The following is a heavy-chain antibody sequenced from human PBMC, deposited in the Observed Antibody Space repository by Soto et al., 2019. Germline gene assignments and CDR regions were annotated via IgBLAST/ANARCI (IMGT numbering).Heavy chain of an antibody. CDR3: ARGGGAYDV. CDR2: ISEYGDS. V-gene: IGHV1-18*01. J-gene: IGHJ3*01. CDR1: GYIVTSFG. Sequence: QVQPVQSGAEVKKPGATVKVSCKASGYIVTSFGINWVRQAPGQGLEWMGCISEYGDSNYSEKLQDRVSLTTDTYTNTAYMELRSLGSDDTGVYYCARGGGAYDVWGQGTKITVSS.